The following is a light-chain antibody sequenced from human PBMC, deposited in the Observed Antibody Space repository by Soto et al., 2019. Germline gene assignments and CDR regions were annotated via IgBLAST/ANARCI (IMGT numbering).Light chain of an antibody. V-gene: IGKV3-20*01. J-gene: IGKJ1*01. CDR1: QSVSSSY. CDR2: GAS. CDR3: QQYGSSPPSWT. Sequence: ETVLTQSPGTLSLSPGERATLSCRASQSVSSSYLAWYQQKPGQAPRLLIYGASSRATGIPDRFSDSGSGTDFTLTISRLEPEDFAVYYCQQYGSSPPSWTFGQGTKVEIK.